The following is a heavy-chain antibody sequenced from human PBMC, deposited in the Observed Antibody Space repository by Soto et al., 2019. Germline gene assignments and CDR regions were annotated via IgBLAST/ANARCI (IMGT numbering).Heavy chain of an antibody. V-gene: IGHV3-33*01. J-gene: IGHJ6*02. D-gene: IGHD6-13*01. CDR1: GFTFSTYG. Sequence: QVQLVESGGGVVQPGRSLRLSCAASGFTFSTYGMHWVRQAPGKGLQWVAVIWYNGSNKYYGDSVKGRFTISRDNSKNTLYLQMNSLRAEDTAVYYCARDTLAAGIDGMDVWGQGTTVTVSS. CDR2: IWYNGSNK. CDR3: ARDTLAAGIDGMDV.